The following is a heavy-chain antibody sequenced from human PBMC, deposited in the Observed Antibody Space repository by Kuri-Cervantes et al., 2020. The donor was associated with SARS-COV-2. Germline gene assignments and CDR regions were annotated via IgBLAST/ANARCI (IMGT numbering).Heavy chain of an antibody. J-gene: IGHJ4*02. CDR1: GYTFTSYD. Sequence: ASVKVSCKASGYTFTSYDINWVRQATGQGLEWMGWMNPNSGNTGYAQKFQGRVTMTRNTSISTACMELSSLRSEDTAVYYCARGLRGYCSSTTCPGDYWGQGTLVTVSS. CDR2: MNPNSGNT. CDR3: ARGLRGYCSSTTCPGDY. D-gene: IGHD2-2*01. V-gene: IGHV1-8*01.